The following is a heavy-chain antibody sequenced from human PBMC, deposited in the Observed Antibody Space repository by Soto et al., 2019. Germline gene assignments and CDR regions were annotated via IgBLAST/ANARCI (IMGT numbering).Heavy chain of an antibody. CDR2: ISYDGSNK. Sequence: QVQLVESGGGVVQPGRSLRLSCAASGFTFSSYAMHWVRQAPGKGLEWVAVISYDGSNKYYADSVKGRFTISRDNSKNTLYLQMNSLRAEDTAVYYCAREGVAAPHGDYWGQGTLVTVSS. D-gene: IGHD6-6*01. CDR1: GFTFSSYA. CDR3: AREGVAAPHGDY. J-gene: IGHJ4*02. V-gene: IGHV3-30-3*01.